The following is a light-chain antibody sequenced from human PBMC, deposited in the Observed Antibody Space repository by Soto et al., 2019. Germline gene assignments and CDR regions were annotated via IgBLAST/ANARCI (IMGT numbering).Light chain of an antibody. J-gene: IGKJ5*01. CDR2: AAS. CDR1: QDISSW. Sequence: IQLTQSPSSVSASVGDRVTITCRASQDISSWLAWYQQKPGKAPKVLIYAASRLQSGVPSRFSGSGSGTDFTLTISSLQPEDFATYYCQQANSFPLTVGQGTRLEIK. CDR3: QQANSFPLT. V-gene: IGKV1D-12*01.